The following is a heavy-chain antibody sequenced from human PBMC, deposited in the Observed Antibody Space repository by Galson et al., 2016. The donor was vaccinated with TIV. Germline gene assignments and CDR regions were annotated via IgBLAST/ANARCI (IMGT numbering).Heavy chain of an antibody. V-gene: IGHV3-66*02. CDR1: GLSVSINY. D-gene: IGHD2-15*01. CDR3: ARDRVVDATYYYYYYGMDV. Sequence: SLRLSCAASGLSVSINYMTWVRQAPGKGLEWVSLISDGGNTYYTDSVKGRFTISRENSKNTLYLQMNSLRIEATAVYYCARDRVVDATYYYYYYGMDVWGQGTAVTVSS. CDR2: ISDGGNT. J-gene: IGHJ6*02.